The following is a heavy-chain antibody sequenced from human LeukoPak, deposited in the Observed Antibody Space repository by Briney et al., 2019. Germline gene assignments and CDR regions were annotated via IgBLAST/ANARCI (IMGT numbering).Heavy chain of an antibody. J-gene: IGHJ4*02. CDR3: AKVSVCYGCYLDF. CDR1: GYAFSSHR. V-gene: IGHV3-23*01. Sequence: GGSLGLSCAASGYAFSSHRLTWVRQGPGKGLEWGSTINGPGENPSYAETVKGRLTISIDNSTNTLSLQMHSFRAEDTAIYYCAKVSVCYGCYLDFWGQATLATVS. D-gene: IGHD3-16*01. CDR2: INGPGENP.